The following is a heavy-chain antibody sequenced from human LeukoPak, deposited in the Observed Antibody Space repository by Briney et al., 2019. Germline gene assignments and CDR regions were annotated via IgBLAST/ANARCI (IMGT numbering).Heavy chain of an antibody. V-gene: IGHV3-48*02. CDR1: GFTFSSYS. CDR3: ARRASGSYYVVHRLEYYFDY. D-gene: IGHD1-26*01. J-gene: IGHJ4*02. CDR2: ISSSSSTI. Sequence: TGGSLRLSCAASGFTFSSYSMTWVRQAPGKGLEGVSYISSSSSTIYYADSVKGRFTISRDNAKNSLYLQMNSLRDEDTAVYYCARRASGSYYVVHRLEYYFDYWGQGTLVTVSS.